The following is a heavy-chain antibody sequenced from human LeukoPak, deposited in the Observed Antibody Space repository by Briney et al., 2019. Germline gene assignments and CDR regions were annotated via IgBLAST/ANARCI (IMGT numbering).Heavy chain of an antibody. CDR1: GFTFSNYA. CDR2: ISDDGSRQ. CDR3: VKDRTGTYTLDY. J-gene: IGHJ4*02. Sequence: PGRSLRLSCAATGFTFSNYAIHWGRQAPAKGLEGVAFISDDGSRQHYADSVKGRFTISRDNSKNTPNLQMNSLRAEDTAVYYCVKDRTGTYTLDYWGQGTLVTVSS. D-gene: IGHD3-10*01. V-gene: IGHV3-30-3*01.